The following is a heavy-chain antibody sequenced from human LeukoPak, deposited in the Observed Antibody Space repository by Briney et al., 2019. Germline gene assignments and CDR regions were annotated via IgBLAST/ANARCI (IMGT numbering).Heavy chain of an antibody. J-gene: IGHJ4*02. CDR3: AREVIAVAGTPYFDY. V-gene: IGHV3-33*08. CDR2: IWYDGSNK. D-gene: IGHD6-19*01. Sequence: GGSLRLSSATSGFDFSDAWMSWVRQAPGKGLEWVAVIWYDGSNKYYADSVKGRFTISRDNSKNTLYLQMNSLRAEDTAVYYCAREVIAVAGTPYFDYWAREPWSPSPQ. CDR1: GFDFSDAW.